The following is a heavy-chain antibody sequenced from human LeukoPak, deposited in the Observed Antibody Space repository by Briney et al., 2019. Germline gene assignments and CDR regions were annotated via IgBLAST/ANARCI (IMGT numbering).Heavy chain of an antibody. V-gene: IGHV4-34*01. CDR3: ARGSKRYFDWLLTHYFDY. J-gene: IGHJ4*02. Sequence: SETLSLTCAVYGGSFSGYYRSWIRKPPGKGLEWIGEINHSGSTNYNPSLKSRVTISVDTSKNQFSLKLSSVTAADTAVYYCARGSKRYFDWLLTHYFDYWGQGTLVTVSS. CDR1: GGSFSGYY. D-gene: IGHD3-9*01. CDR2: INHSGST.